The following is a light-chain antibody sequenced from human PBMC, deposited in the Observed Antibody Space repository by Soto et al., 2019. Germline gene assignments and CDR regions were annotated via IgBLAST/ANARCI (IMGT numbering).Light chain of an antibody. J-gene: IGKJ1*01. CDR3: MQGKHWPWT. V-gene: IGKV2-30*02. Sequence: DVVMTQSPLSLPVTLGQPASISCRSSESLIHSDGSTYLSWFQQRPGQSPRRLMYEVSDRDSGVPDRFSGSGSGTDFTLKISRVEAEDVGVYYCMQGKHWPWTFGQGTEVEIK. CDR1: ESLIHSDGSTY. CDR2: EVS.